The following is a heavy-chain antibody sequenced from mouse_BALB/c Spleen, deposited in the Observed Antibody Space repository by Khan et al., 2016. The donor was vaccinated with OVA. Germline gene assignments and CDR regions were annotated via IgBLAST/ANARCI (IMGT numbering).Heavy chain of an antibody. CDR3: ARNSYRYDFTY. Sequence: VELVESGPGLVQPSQSLSITCTVSGFSLTTYGIHWVRQSPGKGLEWLGVIWSGGSTDYNAPFISRLSISKDNSKSQVFFKMNSLKVDDTARYYCARNSYRYDFTYWGQGTLVTV. CDR1: GFSLTTYG. CDR2: IWSGGST. J-gene: IGHJ3*01. V-gene: IGHV2-2*01. D-gene: IGHD2-12*01.